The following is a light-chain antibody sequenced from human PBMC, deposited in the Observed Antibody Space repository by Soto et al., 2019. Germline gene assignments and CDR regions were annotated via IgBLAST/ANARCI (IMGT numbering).Light chain of an antibody. CDR1: SSDVWSYNL. J-gene: IGLJ1*01. CDR3: CSYAGSSTFDYV. V-gene: IGLV2-23*02. Sequence: QAVLTPPASVAGSPGQSLPISRTGNSSDVWSYNLVSWYQQHPGKAPKLMIYEVSKRPSGVSNRFSGSKSGNTASLTISGLQAEDEADYYCCSYAGSSTFDYVFGTGTKVTVL. CDR2: EVS.